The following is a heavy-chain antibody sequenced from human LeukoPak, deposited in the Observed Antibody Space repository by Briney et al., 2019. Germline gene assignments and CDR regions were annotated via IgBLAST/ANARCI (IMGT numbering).Heavy chain of an antibody. V-gene: IGHV3-7*01. J-gene: IGHJ4*02. CDR2: IKQDGSEK. CDR1: GFTFSSYW. CDR3: ASACGGDCYPSTDTFDY. Sequence: GGSLRLSCAASGFTFSSYWMSWVRQAPGKGLEWVANIKQDGSEKYYVDSVKGRFTISRDNAKNSLYLQMNSLRAEDTAVYYCASACGGDCYPSTDTFDYWGQGTLVTVSS. D-gene: IGHD2-21*02.